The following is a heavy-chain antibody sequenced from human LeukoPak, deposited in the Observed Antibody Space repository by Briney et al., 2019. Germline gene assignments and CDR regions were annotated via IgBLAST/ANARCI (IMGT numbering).Heavy chain of an antibody. Sequence: PGGSLRLSCAASGLSVSSDYRSWVRKAAGKGLEWGSVIYSGGSTYCADSVKGRFTISRDNAKNSLYLQMNSLSDEDTAVYYCARDRGYSSYWGQGTLVTVSS. D-gene: IGHD5-18*01. J-gene: IGHJ4*02. CDR2: IYSGGST. CDR3: ARDRGYSSY. V-gene: IGHV3-53*01. CDR1: GLSVSSDY.